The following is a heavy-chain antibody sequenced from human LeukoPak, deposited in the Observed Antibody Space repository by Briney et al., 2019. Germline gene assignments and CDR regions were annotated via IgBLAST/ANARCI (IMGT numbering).Heavy chain of an antibody. Sequence: GASVKFSCKASGYTFTNYDINWVREATGQGLEWMGWMNPNSGNTGYAQKFQGRVTMTRNTSIRTTNMELSSLRSEDTAVYYCARIIYDYVGGSYYMDVWGKGTTVTISS. D-gene: IGHD3-16*01. CDR1: GYTFTNYD. CDR2: MNPNSGNT. V-gene: IGHV1-8*01. CDR3: ARIIYDYVGGSYYMDV. J-gene: IGHJ6*03.